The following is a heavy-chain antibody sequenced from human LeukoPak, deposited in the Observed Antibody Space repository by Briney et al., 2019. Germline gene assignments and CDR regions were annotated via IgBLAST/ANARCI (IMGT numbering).Heavy chain of an antibody. CDR2: FDPEDGGT. J-gene: IGHJ6*02. CDR1: GYTLTELS. CDR3: ATPYGSGSYYNENYYYYYGMDV. Sequence: ASVKVSCKVSGYTLTELSMHWVRQAPGKGLEWMGGFDPEDGGTIYVQKFQGRVTMTEDTSTDTAYMELSSLRSEDTAVYYCATPYGSGSYYNENYYYYYGMDVWGQGTTVTVSS. D-gene: IGHD3-10*01. V-gene: IGHV1-24*01.